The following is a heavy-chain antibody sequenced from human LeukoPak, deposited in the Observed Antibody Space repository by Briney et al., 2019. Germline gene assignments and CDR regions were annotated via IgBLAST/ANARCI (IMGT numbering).Heavy chain of an antibody. D-gene: IGHD2-2*01. CDR3: ARSLPAATVGAFDY. V-gene: IGHV3-20*04. CDR1: GFTFDDYG. CDR2: INWNGGST. J-gene: IGHJ4*02. Sequence: GGSLRLSCAASGFTFDDYGMSWVRQAPGKGLEWVSGINWNGGSTGYADSVKGRFTISRDNAKNSLCLQMNSLRAEDTALYYCARSLPAATVGAFDYWGQGTLVTVSS.